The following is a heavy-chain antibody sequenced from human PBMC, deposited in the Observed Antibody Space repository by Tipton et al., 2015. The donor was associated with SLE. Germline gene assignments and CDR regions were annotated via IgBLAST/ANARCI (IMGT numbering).Heavy chain of an antibody. D-gene: IGHD3-22*01. CDR3: ARDSSGYPLEH. CDR2: ISSSGSTI. J-gene: IGHJ1*01. V-gene: IGHV3-48*03. Sequence: SLRLSCAASGFTFSSYEMNWVRQAPGKGLEWASYISSSGSTIYYADSVKGRFTISRDNAKNSLYLQMNSLRAEDTAVYYCARDSSGYPLEHWGQGTLVTVSS. CDR1: GFTFSSYE.